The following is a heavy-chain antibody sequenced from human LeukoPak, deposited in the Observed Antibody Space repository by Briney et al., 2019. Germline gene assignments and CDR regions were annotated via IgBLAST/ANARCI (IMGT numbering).Heavy chain of an antibody. D-gene: IGHD1-1*01. V-gene: IGHV1-69*13. CDR1: GGTFSSYA. CDR2: IIPVFGTA. Sequence: GASVKVSCKAPGGTFSSYAISWVRQAPGQGLEWMGGIIPVFGTANYAQKFQGRVTITADESTSTAYMELSSLRSEDTAVYYCARDHDAIDRGFDYWGQGTLVTVSS. J-gene: IGHJ4*02. CDR3: ARDHDAIDRGFDY.